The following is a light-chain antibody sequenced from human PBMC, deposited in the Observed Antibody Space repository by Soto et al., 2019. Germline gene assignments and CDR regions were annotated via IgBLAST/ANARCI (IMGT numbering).Light chain of an antibody. V-gene: IGLV1-44*01. CDR2: CNI. CDR3: TTWTDSPNGLI. J-gene: IGLJ2*01. Sequence: QSVLTQPPSASGTPGQRVTISCSGGSSDFKSNTVSWYQQLPGAAPRLLIYCNIQRPSGAPDRFSGSKSGTSASLAISGLQSEDDGTYHCTTWTDSPNGLIFGGGTKLTVL. CDR1: SSDFKSNT.